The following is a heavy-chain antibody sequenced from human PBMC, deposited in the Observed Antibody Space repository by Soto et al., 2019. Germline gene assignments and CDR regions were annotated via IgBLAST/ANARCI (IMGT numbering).Heavy chain of an antibody. Sequence: QVQLVQSGAEVKKPGSSVKVSCKASGGSFSTYGISWVRQAPGQGLEWMGGFIPVFTTAKYAQKFQGRVSITADESTDTAYMELSSLRSEATAVYFCAGDGVDVSRTTVRHGALDIWGQGTVVTVSS. J-gene: IGHJ3*02. D-gene: IGHD4-17*01. V-gene: IGHV1-69*01. CDR1: GGSFSTYG. CDR2: FIPVFTTA. CDR3: AGDGVDVSRTTVRHGALDI.